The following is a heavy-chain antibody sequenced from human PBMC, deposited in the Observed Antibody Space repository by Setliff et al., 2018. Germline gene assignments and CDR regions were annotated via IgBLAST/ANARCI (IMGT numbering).Heavy chain of an antibody. CDR3: ARDNGRLPTEKSPYYFYYMDV. J-gene: IGHJ6*03. D-gene: IGHD4-4*01. Sequence: PGGSLRLSCAASGFAFTSYTMNWVRQSPGKGLEWVSSVSSRSDYINYLDSVKGRFTISRDNSKNTLYLQMNSLRAEDTAVYYCARDNGRLPTEKSPYYFYYMDVWGEGTTVTVSS. CDR1: GFAFTSYT. CDR2: VSSRSDYI. V-gene: IGHV3-21*01.